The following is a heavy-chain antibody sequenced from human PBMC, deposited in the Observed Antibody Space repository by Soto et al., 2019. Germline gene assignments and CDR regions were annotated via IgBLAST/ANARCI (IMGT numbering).Heavy chain of an antibody. CDR2: IKQDGSEK. CDR1: GFTFSSYW. V-gene: IGHV3-7*01. Sequence: EVQLVESGGGLVQPGGSLRISCAVSGFTFSSYWMSWVRQAPGKGLEWVATIKQDGSEKYYVDSVKGRFTISRDNAENSLYLQMNSLRPEDTAVYYCARAFSGSYPNFDYWGQGTLVTVSS. CDR3: ARAFSGSYPNFDY. J-gene: IGHJ4*02. D-gene: IGHD1-26*01.